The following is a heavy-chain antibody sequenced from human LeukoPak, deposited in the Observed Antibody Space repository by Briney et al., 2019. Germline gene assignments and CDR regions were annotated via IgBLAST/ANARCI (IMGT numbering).Heavy chain of an antibody. CDR3: ARGGEWLDPERTPVDY. J-gene: IGHJ4*02. V-gene: IGHV3-30-3*01. Sequence: PGGSLRLSCAASGFTFSSYAMHWVRRAPGKGLEWVAVISYDGSKKYYADSVKGRFTISRDNSKNTLYLQMNSLRAEDTAVYYCARGGEWLDPERTPVDYWGQGTLVTVSS. CDR1: GFTFSSYA. D-gene: IGHD6-19*01. CDR2: ISYDGSKK.